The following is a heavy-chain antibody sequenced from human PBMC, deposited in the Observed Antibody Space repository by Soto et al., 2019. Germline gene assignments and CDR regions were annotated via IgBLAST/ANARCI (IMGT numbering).Heavy chain of an antibody. CDR3: ARDSPYGDYVRRFDY. CDR2: ISAYNGNT. Sequence: VKVSCKASGYTFTSYGISWVRQAPGQGLEWMGWISAYNGNTNYAQKLQGRVTMTTDTSTSTAYMELRSLGSDDTAVYYCARDSPYGDYVRRFDYWGQGTLVTVSS. V-gene: IGHV1-18*01. D-gene: IGHD4-17*01. CDR1: GYTFTSYG. J-gene: IGHJ4*02.